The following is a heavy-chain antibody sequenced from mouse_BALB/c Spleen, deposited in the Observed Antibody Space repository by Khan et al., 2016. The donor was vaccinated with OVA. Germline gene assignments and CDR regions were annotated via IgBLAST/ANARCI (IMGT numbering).Heavy chain of an antibody. V-gene: IGHV3-2*02. CDR1: GYSITSDYA. CDR2: ISYSGNT. D-gene: IGHD3-2*02. Sequence: EVQLQESGPGLVKPSQSLSLTCTVTGYSITSDYAWNWIRQFPGNKLEWMGYISYSGNTKYNPSLKSRISITRDISKNQFFLQLNFVTIEDTATYYCARIQGGDFDYWGQGTTLTVSS. CDR3: ARIQGGDFDY. J-gene: IGHJ2*01.